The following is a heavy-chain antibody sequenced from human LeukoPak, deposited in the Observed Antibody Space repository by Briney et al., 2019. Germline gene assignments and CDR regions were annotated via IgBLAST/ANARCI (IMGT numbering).Heavy chain of an antibody. CDR3: ARMYYFGSGSYPPAIDY. D-gene: IGHD3-10*01. Sequence: SETLSLTCTVSGGSISTYSWTWIRQPPGKGLEWIGYIYSSGSTNYNPSLKSRVTISVDTSKNQFSLKLSSATAADTAVYYCARMYYFGSGSYPPAIDYWGQGTLVTVSS. V-gene: IGHV4-59*08. CDR1: GGSISTYS. CDR2: IYSSGST. J-gene: IGHJ4*02.